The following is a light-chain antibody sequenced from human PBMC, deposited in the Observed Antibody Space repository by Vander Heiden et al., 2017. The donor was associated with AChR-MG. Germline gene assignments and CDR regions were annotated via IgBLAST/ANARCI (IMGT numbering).Light chain of an antibody. CDR3: QAWDTNSGVV. V-gene: IGLV3-1*01. J-gene: IGLJ2*01. CDR2: QDI. CDR1: RSGNKY. Sequence: SYSLIQAPSVSVSPGQTAPIPCSGSRSGNKYASWYQQKAGQSPLLIIYQDIRRPSWIPERFSGSNSGNTAILTISGTQDLDEGDYYCQAWDTNSGVVFGGGTKLTVL.